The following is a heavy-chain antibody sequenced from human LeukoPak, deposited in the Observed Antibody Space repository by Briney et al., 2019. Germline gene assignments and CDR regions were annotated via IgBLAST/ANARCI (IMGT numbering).Heavy chain of an antibody. CDR2: VYYRVTT. V-gene: IGHV4-59*01. CDR3: ARARTRGNNWYFDY. Sequence: PSETLSLTCTASGRSGDSINAYYCNWIRQPPGKGLEWIGYVYYRVTTNYNHSLKSRLTISVDTSKSQFSLKVSSVTAADTAVYYCARARTRGNNWYFDYWGQGTLVTVSS. CDR1: GRSGDSINAYY. D-gene: IGHD1-1*01. J-gene: IGHJ4*02.